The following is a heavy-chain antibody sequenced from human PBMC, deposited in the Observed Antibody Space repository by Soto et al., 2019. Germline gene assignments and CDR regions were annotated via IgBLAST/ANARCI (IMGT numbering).Heavy chain of an antibody. CDR2: IGYHGSNK. J-gene: IGHJ4*02. Sequence: ESGGGVVQPGRSLRLSCAASGFTFSSYGMHWVRQAPGKGLEWVAVIGYHGSNKYYADSVKGRFTISRDNSKNTLYLQMSRRRAEDTAVYYCGRGREPGQWLTTTYCDSWGQVTLVSVSS. CDR1: GFTFSSYG. V-gene: IGHV3-33*01. D-gene: IGHD6-19*01. CDR3: GRGREPGQWLTTTYCDS.